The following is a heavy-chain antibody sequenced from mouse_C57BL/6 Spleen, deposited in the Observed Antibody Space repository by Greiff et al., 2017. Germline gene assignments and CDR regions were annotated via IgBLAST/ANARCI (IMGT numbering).Heavy chain of an antibody. J-gene: IGHJ2*01. D-gene: IGHD1-1*01. CDR3: ARSTVVATVEYYFDY. CDR1: GYTFTTYP. CDR2: FHPYNDDT. Sequence: QVHVKQSGAELVKPGASVKMSCKASGYTFTTYPIEWMKQNHGKSLEWIGNFHPYNDDTKYNEKFKGKATLTVEKSSSTAYMQLSSLTSEDSAVYYCARSTVVATVEYYFDYWGQGTTLTVSS. V-gene: IGHV1-47*01.